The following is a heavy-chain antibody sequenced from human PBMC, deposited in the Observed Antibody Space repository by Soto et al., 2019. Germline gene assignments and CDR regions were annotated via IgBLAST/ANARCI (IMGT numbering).Heavy chain of an antibody. CDR2: IYYSGST. CDR1: GGSVSSGSYY. Sequence: SETLSLTCTVSGGSVSSGSYYWSWIRQPPGKGLEWIGYIYYSGSTNYNPSLKSRVTISVDTSKNQFSLKLSPVTAADTAVYYCAREYSSSSSFDYWGQGTLVTVSS. CDR3: AREYSSSSSFDY. J-gene: IGHJ4*02. D-gene: IGHD6-6*01. V-gene: IGHV4-61*01.